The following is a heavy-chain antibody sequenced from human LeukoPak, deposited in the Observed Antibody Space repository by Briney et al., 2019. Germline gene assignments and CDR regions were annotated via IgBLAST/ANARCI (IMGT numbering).Heavy chain of an antibody. V-gene: IGHV4-34*01. CDR3: ARGGCGGDCYSHAEYFQY. CDR1: GGSFSGYY. CDR2: INHSGST. J-gene: IGHJ1*01. Sequence: PSETLSLTCAVYGGSFSGYYWGWIRQPPGKGLEWIGEINHSGSTNYNPPLKSRLTISVDTSKNQFSLKLSSVTAADTAVYYCARGGCGGDCYSHAEYFQYWGQDTLVSVSS. D-gene: IGHD2-21*02.